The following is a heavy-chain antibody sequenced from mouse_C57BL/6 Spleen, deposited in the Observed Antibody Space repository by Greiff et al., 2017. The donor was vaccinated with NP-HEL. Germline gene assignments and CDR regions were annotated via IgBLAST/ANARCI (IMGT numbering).Heavy chain of an antibody. J-gene: IGHJ2*01. CDR1: GYTFTSYW. Sequence: QVQLKQPGAELVKPGASVKLSCKASGYTFTSYWMHWVKQRPGQGLEWIGMIHPNSGSTNYNEKFKSKATLTVDKSSSTAYMQLSSLTSEDSAVYYCARIYDSYFDYWGQGTTLTVSS. CDR3: ARIYDSYFDY. CDR2: IHPNSGST. D-gene: IGHD2-12*01. V-gene: IGHV1-64*01.